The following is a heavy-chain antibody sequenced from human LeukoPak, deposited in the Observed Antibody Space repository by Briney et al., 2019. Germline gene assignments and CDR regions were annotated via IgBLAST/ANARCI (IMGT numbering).Heavy chain of an antibody. Sequence: PGGSLRLSCAASGFTVSNNYMNWFRQAPGKGLEWVSVIYTGGTTHYADSVRGRFTISRDTSKNTVYLQMNSLRAADTAVYYCARVQNYYISGRSDWGQGTLVTVSS. CDR1: GFTVSNNY. J-gene: IGHJ4*02. D-gene: IGHD3-10*01. CDR2: IYTGGTT. CDR3: ARVQNYYISGRSD. V-gene: IGHV3-53*01.